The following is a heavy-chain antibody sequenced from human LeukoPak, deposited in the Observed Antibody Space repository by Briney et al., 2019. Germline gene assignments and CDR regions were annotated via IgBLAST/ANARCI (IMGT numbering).Heavy chain of an antibody. Sequence: PGGSLRLSCAASGFTFSSYSMNWIRQAPGKGLEWVSSISSNTSYIYYADSVKGRFTISKDNAKNSLYLQMNSLRAEDTAVYYCARAGGSTVSHSDYWGQGTLVTVSS. J-gene: IGHJ4*02. V-gene: IGHV3-21*01. CDR1: GFTFSSYS. CDR2: ISSNTSYI. CDR3: ARAGGSTVSHSDY. D-gene: IGHD4-17*01.